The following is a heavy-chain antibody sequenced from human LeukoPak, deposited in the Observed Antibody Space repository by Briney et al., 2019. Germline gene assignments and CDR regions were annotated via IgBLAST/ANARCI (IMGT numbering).Heavy chain of an antibody. CDR2: IYYSGST. V-gene: IGHV4-59*01. D-gene: IGHD6-13*01. J-gene: IGHJ3*02. CDR1: GGSISSYY. Sequence: PSETLSLTCTVSGGSISSYYWSWIRQPPGKGLEWIGYIYYSGSTNYNPSLKSRVTISVDTSKNQFSLKLSSVTAADTAVYYCAREGDGSGWYRDAFDIWGQGTMVTVSS. CDR3: AREGDGSGWYRDAFDI.